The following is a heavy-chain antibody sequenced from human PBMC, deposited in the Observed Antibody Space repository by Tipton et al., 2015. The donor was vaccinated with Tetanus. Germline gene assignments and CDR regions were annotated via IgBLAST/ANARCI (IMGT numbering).Heavy chain of an antibody. D-gene: IGHD6-19*01. CDR2: IFYSGRT. CDR1: GAYMIGGGYF. V-gene: IGHV4-31*03. CDR3: ARDRKEQWLSQIRYGMDA. Sequence: TLSLTCNVCGAYMIGGGYFWSWVRQHPGKGLEWIGHIFYSGRTEYTPSLRGRVTISVDTSKNQFSLKLTSVTAADTAIYYCARDRKEQWLSQIRYGMDAWGQGTKVTVSS. J-gene: IGHJ6*02.